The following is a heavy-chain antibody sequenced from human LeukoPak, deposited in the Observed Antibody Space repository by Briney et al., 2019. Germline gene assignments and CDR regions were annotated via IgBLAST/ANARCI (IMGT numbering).Heavy chain of an antibody. Sequence: GGSLRLSCAASGFTFSSYAMSWVRQAPGMGLEWVSAISGSGGSTYYADSVKGRFTISRDNSKNTLYLQMNSLRAEDTAVYYCAKSLAEKGDPYYFDYWGQGTLVTVSS. V-gene: IGHV3-23*01. CDR1: GFTFSSYA. CDR3: AKSLAEKGDPYYFDY. D-gene: IGHD2-21*02. J-gene: IGHJ4*02. CDR2: ISGSGGST.